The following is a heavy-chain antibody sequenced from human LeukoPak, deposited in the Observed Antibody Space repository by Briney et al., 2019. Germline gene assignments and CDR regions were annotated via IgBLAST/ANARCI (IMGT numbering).Heavy chain of an antibody. J-gene: IGHJ6*03. Sequence: GGSLRLSCEASGFIFSAYSMNWVRQAPGKGLEWVSSISSSSSYIYYADSMKGRFTISRDNAKNSLYLQMNSLRVEDTAVYYCARDRPQQWLVRGQRGYYYYMDVWGKGTTVTISS. V-gene: IGHV3-21*01. D-gene: IGHD6-19*01. CDR3: ARDRPQQWLVRGQRGYYYYMDV. CDR2: ISSSSSYI. CDR1: GFIFSAYS.